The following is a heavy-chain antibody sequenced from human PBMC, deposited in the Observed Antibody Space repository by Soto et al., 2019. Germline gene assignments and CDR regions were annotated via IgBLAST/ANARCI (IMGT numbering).Heavy chain of an antibody. V-gene: IGHV3-23*01. D-gene: IGHD2-2*02. CDR1: GFTFSSFA. CDR3: AKSPAAIGYYFDY. CDR2: ISGSGGST. J-gene: IGHJ4*02. Sequence: GGSLRLSCAASGFTFSSFAMSWVRQAPGKGLEWVSSISGSGGSTYYADSVKGRFTISRDNSKNTLYLQMNSLRAEDTAVYYCAKSPAAIGYYFDYWGQGTLVTVSS.